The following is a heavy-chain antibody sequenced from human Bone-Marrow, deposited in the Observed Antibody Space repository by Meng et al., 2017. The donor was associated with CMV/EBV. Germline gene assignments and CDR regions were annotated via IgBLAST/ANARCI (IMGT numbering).Heavy chain of an antibody. CDR2: ISSSGSTI. D-gene: IGHD2-2*01. J-gene: IGHJ4*02. Sequence: GGSLRLSCAASGFTFSDYYMSWIRQAPGKGLEWVSYISSSGSTIYYADSVKGRFTISRDNAKNSLYLQMNSLRAEDTAVYYCARGVRYCSSTSCLWFDYWGQGTLATVSS. V-gene: IGHV3-11*01. CDR3: ARGVRYCSSTSCLWFDY. CDR1: GFTFSDYY.